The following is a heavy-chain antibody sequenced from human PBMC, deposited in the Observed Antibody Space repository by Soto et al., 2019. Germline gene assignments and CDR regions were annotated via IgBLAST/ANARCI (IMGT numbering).Heavy chain of an antibody. Sequence: QVQLQQWGAGLLKPSETLSLTCAVYGGSFSGYYWSWIRQPPGKGLEWIGEINHSGSTNYNPSLKGRXTXSVDTSKNQFSLKLSSVTAADTAVYYGARDYYDSSGRPTIDYWGQGTLVTVSS. D-gene: IGHD3-22*01. J-gene: IGHJ4*02. V-gene: IGHV4-34*01. CDR3: ARDYYDSSGRPTIDY. CDR2: INHSGST. CDR1: GGSFSGYY.